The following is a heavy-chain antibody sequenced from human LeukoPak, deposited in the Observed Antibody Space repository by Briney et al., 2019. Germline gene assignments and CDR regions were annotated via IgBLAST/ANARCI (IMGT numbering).Heavy chain of an antibody. D-gene: IGHD3-3*01. CDR1: GGPISSSSYY. J-gene: IGHJ4*02. CDR2: IYYSGST. V-gene: IGHV4-39*07. CDR3: ARRPITIFGVVTGGFDY. Sequence: SETLSLTCTVSGGPISSSSYYWGWIRQPPGKGLEWIGSIYYSGSTYYNPSLKSRVTISVDTSKNQFSLKLSSVTAADTAVYYCARRPITIFGVVTGGFDYRGQGTLVTVSS.